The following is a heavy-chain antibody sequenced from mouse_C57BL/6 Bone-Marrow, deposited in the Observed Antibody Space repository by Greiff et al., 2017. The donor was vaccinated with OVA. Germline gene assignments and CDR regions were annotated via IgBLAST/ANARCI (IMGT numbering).Heavy chain of an antibody. CDR2: IDPSDSYT. CDR3: AREGSYGSSYGY. V-gene: IGHV1-69*01. CDR1: GYTFTSYW. J-gene: IGHJ2*01. Sequence: QVQLQQPGAELVMPGASVKLSCKASGYTFTSYWMHWVKQRPGQGLEWIGEIDPSDSYTNYNQKFKGKSTLTVDKSSSTAYMQLSSLTSEDSAVYYCAREGSYGSSYGYWGQGTTLTVSS. D-gene: IGHD1-1*01.